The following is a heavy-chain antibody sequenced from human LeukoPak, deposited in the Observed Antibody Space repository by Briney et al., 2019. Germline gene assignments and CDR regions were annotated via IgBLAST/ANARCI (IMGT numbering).Heavy chain of an antibody. D-gene: IGHD3-10*01. J-gene: IGHJ6*03. V-gene: IGHV1-2*02. Sequence: GASVKVSCKASGYTFTGYYMHWVRQAPGQGLEWMGWINPNSGGTNYAQKFQGRVTMTGDTSISTAYMELSRLRSDDTAVYYCARSATMVRGVIIPYYYYMDVWGKGTTVTVSS. CDR1: GYTFTGYY. CDR2: INPNSGGT. CDR3: ARSATMVRGVIIPYYYYMDV.